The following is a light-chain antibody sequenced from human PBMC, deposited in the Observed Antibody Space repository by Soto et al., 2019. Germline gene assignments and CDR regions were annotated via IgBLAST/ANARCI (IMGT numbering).Light chain of an antibody. CDR1: QSVSSY. CDR3: QQRSNWPRFT. J-gene: IGKJ3*01. Sequence: EIVLTQSPATLSLSPGERATLSCRASQSVSSYLAWYQQKPGQAPRLLIYDVSNRATGIPARFSGSGSGTDFTLTISGLEPEDFAVYYCQQRSNWPRFTFGPGTKVDIK. V-gene: IGKV3-11*01. CDR2: DVS.